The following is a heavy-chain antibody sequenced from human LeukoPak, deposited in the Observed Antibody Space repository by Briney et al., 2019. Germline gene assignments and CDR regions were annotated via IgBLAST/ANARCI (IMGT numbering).Heavy chain of an antibody. CDR1: GFTFSSYA. CDR2: ISGSGGST. V-gene: IGHV3-23*01. D-gene: IGHD3-10*01. J-gene: IGHJ4*02. Sequence: PGGSLRLSCEASGFTFSSYAMSWVRQAPGKGLEWVSAISGSGGSTYYADSVKGRFTISRDNSKNTLYLQMNSLRAEDTAVYYCVTKEVLLWFGELDYWGQGTLVTVSS. CDR3: VTKEVLLWFGELDY.